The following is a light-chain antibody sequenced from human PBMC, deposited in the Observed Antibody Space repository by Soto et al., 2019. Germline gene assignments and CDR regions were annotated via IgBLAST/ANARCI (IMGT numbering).Light chain of an antibody. CDR3: QQYKNSWT. V-gene: IGKV3-15*01. CDR1: QSVSSN. CDR2: GAS. J-gene: IGKJ1*01. Sequence: EIVMTQSPATLSVSPGERATLSCRASQSVSSNLAWYQQKPGQAPRLLIYGASTRATGIAARFSGSGSGTEFTLTISSLQSEDFAVYYCQQYKNSWTFGQGTKVEIK.